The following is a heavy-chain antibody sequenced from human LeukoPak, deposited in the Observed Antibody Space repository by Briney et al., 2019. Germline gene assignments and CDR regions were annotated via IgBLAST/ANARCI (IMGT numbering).Heavy chain of an antibody. Sequence: PSETMSLTCTVSGGSISNYYWSWIRQPPGKGLEWIGYIYYSGITNYNPSLNSRVTISVDTSKNQFSLNLTSVTAADTAVYYCARRSDTTSFDFWGQGTLVTVSS. D-gene: IGHD3-10*01. V-gene: IGHV4-59*08. J-gene: IGHJ4*02. CDR3: ARRSDTTSFDF. CDR2: IYYSGIT. CDR1: GGSISNYY.